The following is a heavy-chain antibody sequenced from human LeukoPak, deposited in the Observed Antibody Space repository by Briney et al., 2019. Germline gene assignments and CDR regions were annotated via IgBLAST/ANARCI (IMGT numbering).Heavy chain of an antibody. Sequence: ASVKVSCKASGYTFTSYDINWVRQAPGQGLEWMGWMNPNSGNTVYAQKFQGRVTMTRNTSISTAYMELSSLRSEDTAVYYCARGRVITYYDFWSGPNYGMDVWGQGTTVTVSS. J-gene: IGHJ6*02. V-gene: IGHV1-8*01. D-gene: IGHD3-3*01. CDR2: MNPNSGNT. CDR1: GYTFTSYD. CDR3: ARGRVITYYDFWSGPNYGMDV.